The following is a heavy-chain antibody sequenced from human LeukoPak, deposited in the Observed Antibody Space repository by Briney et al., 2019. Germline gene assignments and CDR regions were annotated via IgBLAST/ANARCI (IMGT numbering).Heavy chain of an antibody. V-gene: IGHV3-48*01. CDR1: GFTFSSYE. D-gene: IGHD3-22*01. CDR3: ARVLHKRNYDSSTYYGY. J-gene: IGHJ4*02. CDR2: ISSSSSTI. Sequence: GGSLRLSCAASGFTFSSYEMNWVRQAPGKGLEWVSYISSSSSTIYYADSVKGRFTISRDNAKNSLYLQMNSLRAEDTAVYYCARVLHKRNYDSSTYYGYWGQGTLVTVSS.